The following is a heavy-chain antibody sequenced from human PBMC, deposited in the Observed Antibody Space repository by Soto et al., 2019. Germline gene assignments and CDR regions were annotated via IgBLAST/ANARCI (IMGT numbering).Heavy chain of an antibody. CDR2: ISANNGDT. Sequence: QVQLVQSGAEVEKPGASVKVSCKASGYYFRSFGVSWVRQAPGQGFEWMGWISANNGDTTYAQKFQGRVTMAIDTSTSIAYMDLRSLRSDDTAVYFCARDDASSSRARAFDLWGQGTTVTVSS. D-gene: IGHD2-2*01. CDR3: ARDDASSSRARAFDL. J-gene: IGHJ3*01. CDR1: GYYFRSFG. V-gene: IGHV1-18*01.